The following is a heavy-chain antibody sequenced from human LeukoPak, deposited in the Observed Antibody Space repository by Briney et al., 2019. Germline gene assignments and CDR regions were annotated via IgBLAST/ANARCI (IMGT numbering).Heavy chain of an antibody. CDR1: GGSISSYY. CDR2: IYTSGST. D-gene: IGHD6-13*01. Sequence: KPSETLSLTCTVSGGSISSYYWSWLRQPAGKGLEWIGRIYTSGSTNYNPSLKSRVTMSLDTSKNQFSLKLSSVTAADTAVYYCAREYSSSWPYNWFDPWGQGTLVTVSS. V-gene: IGHV4-4*07. CDR3: AREYSSSWPYNWFDP. J-gene: IGHJ5*02.